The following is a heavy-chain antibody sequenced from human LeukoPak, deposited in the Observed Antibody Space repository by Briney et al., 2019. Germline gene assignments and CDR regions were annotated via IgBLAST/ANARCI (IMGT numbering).Heavy chain of an antibody. CDR2: IYHSGST. Sequence: PSETLSLTCTVSGGSISSYYWSWIRQPPGKGLEWIGYIYHSGSTYYNPSLKSRVTISVDRSKNQFSLKLSSVTAADTAVYYCARGGRYFDWLFHDYWGQGTLVTVSS. D-gene: IGHD3-9*01. J-gene: IGHJ4*02. V-gene: IGHV4-59*12. CDR1: GGSISSYY. CDR3: ARGGRYFDWLFHDY.